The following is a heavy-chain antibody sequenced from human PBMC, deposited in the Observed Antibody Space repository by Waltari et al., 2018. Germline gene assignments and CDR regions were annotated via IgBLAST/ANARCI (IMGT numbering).Heavy chain of an antibody. V-gene: IGHV3-7*01. CDR1: GFSFSRPG. J-gene: IGHJ4*02. D-gene: IGHD4-4*01. CDR3: ARDMGIYTNYAAY. Sequence: EVQLVESGGGLVQPGGSLRLSCVASGFSFSRPGISWLRQAPGKGLEWVDNINEDESETFYADSVKGRFTISRDNAKNSLYLQMNSLRVEDTAYYYCARDMGIYTNYAAYWGQGTLVTVSS. CDR2: INEDESET.